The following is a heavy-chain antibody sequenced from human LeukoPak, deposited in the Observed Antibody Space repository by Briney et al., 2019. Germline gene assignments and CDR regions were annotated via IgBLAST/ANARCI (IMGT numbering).Heavy chain of an antibody. CDR2: IVPILGIA. CDR1: GGTFSSYA. Sequence: SVKVSCKASGGTFSSYAISWVRQAPGQGLEWMGRIVPILGIANYAQKFQGRVTITADKSTSTAYMELSSLRSEDTAVYYCASKVGATSVVDYWGQGTLVTVSS. CDR3: ASKVGATSVVDY. V-gene: IGHV1-69*04. J-gene: IGHJ4*02. D-gene: IGHD1-26*01.